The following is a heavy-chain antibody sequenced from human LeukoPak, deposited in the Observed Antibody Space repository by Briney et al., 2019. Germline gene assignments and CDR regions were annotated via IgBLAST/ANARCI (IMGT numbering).Heavy chain of an antibody. CDR2: INHSGST. Sequence: PSETLSLTCAVYGGSLSGYYWSWIRQPPGKGLEWIGEINHSGSTNYNPSLKSRVTISVDTSKNQFSLKPSSVTAADTAVYYCASFIVVVTAMGWFDPWGQGTLVTVSS. J-gene: IGHJ5*02. CDR1: GGSLSGYY. D-gene: IGHD2-21*02. V-gene: IGHV4-34*01. CDR3: ASFIVVVTAMGWFDP.